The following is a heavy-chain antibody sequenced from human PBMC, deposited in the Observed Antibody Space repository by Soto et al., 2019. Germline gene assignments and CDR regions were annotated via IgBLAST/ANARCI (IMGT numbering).Heavy chain of an antibody. D-gene: IGHD6-19*01. CDR1: GYTFTSYG. V-gene: IGHV1-18*01. J-gene: IGHJ4*02. CDR2: TSAYMVT. CDR3: ARDSSGRAIFDS. Sequence: QVQLVQSGGEVKKPGASVKVSCRASGYTFTSYGISWVRQAPGQGLEWLGWTSAYMVTNYAQKFQGRVTMTTDTSTGTAYMALRSLRFDDAAVYYCARDSSGRAIFDSWGQGPLVTVSS.